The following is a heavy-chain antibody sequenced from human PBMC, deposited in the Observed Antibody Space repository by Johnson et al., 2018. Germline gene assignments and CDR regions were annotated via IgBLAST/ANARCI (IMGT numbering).Heavy chain of an antibody. J-gene: IGHJ6*02. D-gene: IGHD4-11*01. V-gene: IGHV3-23*01. CDR1: GFSFSSYA. CDR2: ISGSYGDT. CDR3: GKITTTARYYWYGVHV. Sequence: VQAGGSLRLACAASGFSFSSYAITWVRQAPGKGLEWVAGISGSYGDTYYADSVKGRFTISRDNPKNTVYLQMNSLRADDTAVYYCGKITTTARYYWYGVHVWGQGTTVSVSS.